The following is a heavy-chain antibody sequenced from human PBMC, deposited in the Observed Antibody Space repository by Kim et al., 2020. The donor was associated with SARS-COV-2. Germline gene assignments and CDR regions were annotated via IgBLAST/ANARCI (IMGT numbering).Heavy chain of an antibody. J-gene: IGHJ5*02. Sequence: SETLSLTCTVSGYSISSGYYWGWIRQPPGKGLEWIGNIYHSGSTYYNPSLKSRVTISVDTSKNQFSLKLSSVTAADTAVDYCARVLTAVAIFDPWGQGTL. CDR1: GYSISSGYY. D-gene: IGHD6-19*01. CDR3: ARVLTAVAIFDP. CDR2: IYHSGST. V-gene: IGHV4-38-2*02.